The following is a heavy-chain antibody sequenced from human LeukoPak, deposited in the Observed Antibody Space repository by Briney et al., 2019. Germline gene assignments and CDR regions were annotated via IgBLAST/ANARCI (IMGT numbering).Heavy chain of an antibody. Sequence: ASVTVSCKASGYTFTNYGISWVRQAPGQGLEWMGNINPYNDNTNYAQNLQGRVTMTTDTSTNTAYMELRSLRSDDTAVYYCARDQHDHVWGSYRPYFDYWGQGTLVTVSS. J-gene: IGHJ4*02. CDR3: ARDQHDHVWGSYRPYFDY. CDR1: GYTFTNYG. V-gene: IGHV1-18*01. D-gene: IGHD3-16*02. CDR2: INPYNDNT.